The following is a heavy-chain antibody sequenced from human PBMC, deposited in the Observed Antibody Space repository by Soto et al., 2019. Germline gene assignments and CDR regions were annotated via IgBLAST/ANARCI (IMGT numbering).Heavy chain of an antibody. J-gene: IGHJ5*02. Sequence: ASVKVSCKASGSTFTNYGVSWLRQAPGQGLEWMGWISAYNGNTNYAQKLQGRVTMTTDTSTSTAYMELRSLRSDDTAVYYCARDPVGGNWFDPWGQGTLVTVSS. CDR1: GSTFTNYG. D-gene: IGHD1-26*01. CDR2: ISAYNGNT. V-gene: IGHV1-18*01. CDR3: ARDPVGGNWFDP.